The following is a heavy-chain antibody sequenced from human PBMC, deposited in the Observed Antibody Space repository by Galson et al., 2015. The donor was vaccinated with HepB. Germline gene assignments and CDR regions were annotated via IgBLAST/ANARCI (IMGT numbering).Heavy chain of an antibody. J-gene: IGHJ6*02. D-gene: IGHD6-13*01. Sequence: LRLSCAASGFTFSDAWMIWVRQSPGKGLEWVGRIKSKVDGGTRGYADPVKGRFTISRDVSINTLNLQMNSLKTEDTGMYYCTTYFGYSSSWIVNYQNYGMDVWGQGTTVTVSS. V-gene: IGHV3-15*01. CDR3: TTYFGYSSSWIVNYQNYGMDV. CDR2: IKSKVDGGTR. CDR1: GFTFSDAW.